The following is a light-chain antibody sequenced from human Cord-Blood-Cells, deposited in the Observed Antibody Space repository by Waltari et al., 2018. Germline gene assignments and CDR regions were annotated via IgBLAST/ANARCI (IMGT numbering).Light chain of an antibody. J-gene: IGLJ1*01. CDR3: QVWDSSTADV. Sequence: SYELTQPLSVSVALGQTARITCGGSKIGGNNVHWYQQKPGQAPVLVIYRDSNRPSGIPERFSGSNSGNTATLTISRAQAGYEADYYCQVWDSSTADVFGTGTKVTVL. V-gene: IGLV3-9*01. CDR2: RDS. CDR1: KIGGNN.